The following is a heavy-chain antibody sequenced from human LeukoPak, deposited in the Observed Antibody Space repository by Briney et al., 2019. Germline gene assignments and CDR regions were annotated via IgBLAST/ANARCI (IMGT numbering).Heavy chain of an antibody. D-gene: IGHD2-8*01. J-gene: IGHJ4*02. V-gene: IGHV4-34*12. Sequence: PSETLSLTCGVYGGSFSGYYWTWIRQSPGRGLEWIAEIIHSGRTNYSPSLKSRATLSVDTSKNQFSLRLTYVTAADTAVYYCARGIVLMHYASFDYGGQRSLVTVFS. CDR2: IIHSGRT. CDR1: GGSFSGYY. CDR3: ARGIVLMHYASFDY.